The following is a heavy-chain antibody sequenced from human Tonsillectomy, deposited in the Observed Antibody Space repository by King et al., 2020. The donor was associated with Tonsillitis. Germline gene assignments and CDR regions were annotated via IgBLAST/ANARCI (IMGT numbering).Heavy chain of an antibody. CDR3: AKEGGGSVYPGVYYCGMDV. V-gene: IGHV3-30*18. J-gene: IGHJ6*02. CDR2: ISYDGSKK. D-gene: IGHD1-26*01. CDR1: GFTFSSYG. Sequence: QLVQSGGGVVQPGRSLRLSCVASGFTFSSYGMHWVRQAPGKGLEWVAVISYDGSKKFYTDSVKGRFTISRDSSKNTLYMQMNSLGTEDTAVYYCAKEGGGSVYPGVYYCGMDVWGQGTTVTVSS.